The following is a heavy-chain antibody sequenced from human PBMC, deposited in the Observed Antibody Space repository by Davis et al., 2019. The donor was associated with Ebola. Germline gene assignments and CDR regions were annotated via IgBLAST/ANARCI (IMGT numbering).Heavy chain of an antibody. D-gene: IGHD1-26*01. CDR3: AREGREASGMDV. CDR1: GFTFSSYW. Sequence: GESLKISCAASGFTFSSYWMSWVRQAPGKGLEWVANIKQDGSEKYYVDSVKGRFTISRDNAKNSLYLQMNSLRAEDTAVYYCAREGREASGMDVWGQGTTVTVSS. V-gene: IGHV3-7*03. J-gene: IGHJ6*02. CDR2: IKQDGSEK.